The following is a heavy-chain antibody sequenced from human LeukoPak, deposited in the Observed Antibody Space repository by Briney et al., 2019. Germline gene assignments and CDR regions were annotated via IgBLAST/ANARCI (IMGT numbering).Heavy chain of an antibody. CDR2: IYTSGST. D-gene: IGHD3-10*01. V-gene: IGHV4-4*07. J-gene: IGHJ4*02. CDR1: GGSISSYY. CDR3: ARVTTMVRGGRDYFDY. Sequence: SETLSLTCTVSGGSISSYYWSWIRRPAGKGLEWIGRIYTSGSTNYNPSLKSRVTMSVDTSKNQFSLKLSSVTAADTAVYYCARVTTMVRGGRDYFDYWGQGTLVTVSS.